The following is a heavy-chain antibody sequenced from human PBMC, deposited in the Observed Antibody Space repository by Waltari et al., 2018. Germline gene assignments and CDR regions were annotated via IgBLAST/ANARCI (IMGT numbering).Heavy chain of an antibody. CDR1: GASISMNHW. CDR3: ARGIASADVDY. CDR2: IYHSGTT. J-gene: IGHJ4*02. D-gene: IGHD6-13*01. Sequence: QVQLHESGPGLVKNSGTLSLTCAISGASISMNHWWSWVRQPPGKGLEWIGEIYHSGTTNYNPSLKSLVTISVDTSKNQFSLQLTSVTAADTAVYYCARGIASADVDYWGQGTLVTVSS. V-gene: IGHV4-4*02.